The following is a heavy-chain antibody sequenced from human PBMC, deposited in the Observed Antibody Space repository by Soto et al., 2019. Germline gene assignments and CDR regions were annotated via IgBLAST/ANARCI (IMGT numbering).Heavy chain of an antibody. CDR2: IWYDGSNK. J-gene: IGHJ3*02. CDR1: GFTFSSYG. D-gene: IGHD3-3*01. CDR3: ARGEHLRFLEWLLYTDAFDI. Sequence: QVQLVESGGGVVQPGRSLRLSCAASGFTFSSYGMHWVRQAPGKGLEWVAVIWYDGSNKYYADSVKGRFTISRDNSKNTLYLQMNSLRAEDTAVYYCARGEHLRFLEWLLYTDAFDIWGQGTMVTVSS. V-gene: IGHV3-33*01.